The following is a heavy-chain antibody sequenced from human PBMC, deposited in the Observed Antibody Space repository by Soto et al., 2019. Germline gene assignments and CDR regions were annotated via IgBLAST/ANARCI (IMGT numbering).Heavy chain of an antibody. J-gene: IGHJ3*02. V-gene: IGHV4-59*08. Sequence: SETLSLTCTVSGGSISSYYWSWIRQPPGKGLEWIGYIYYSGSTNYNPSLKSRVTISVDTSKNQFSQKLSSVTAADTAVYYCARHTPKKANWDALDIWGQGTMVTVSS. CDR1: GGSISSYY. CDR3: ARHTPKKANWDALDI. CDR2: IYYSGST. D-gene: IGHD7-27*01.